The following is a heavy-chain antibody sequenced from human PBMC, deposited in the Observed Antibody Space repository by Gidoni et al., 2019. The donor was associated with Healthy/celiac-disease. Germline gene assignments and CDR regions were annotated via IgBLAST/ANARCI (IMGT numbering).Heavy chain of an antibody. Sequence: EVQRVESGGGLVQPGRSLRRSCTASGFTFGDYAMSWFRQAPGKGLEWVGFIRSKAYGGTTEYASSVKGRFTISRDDSKIIAYLQMNSLKTEDTAVYYCTRGVPWGSRYPYYYYGMDVWGQGTTVTVSS. J-gene: IGHJ6*02. CDR2: IRSKAYGGTT. D-gene: IGHD7-27*01. CDR3: TRGVPWGSRYPYYYYGMDV. CDR1: GFTFGDYA. V-gene: IGHV3-49*03.